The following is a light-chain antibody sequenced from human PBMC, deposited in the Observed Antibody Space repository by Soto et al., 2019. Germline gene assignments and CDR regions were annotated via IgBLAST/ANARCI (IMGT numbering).Light chain of an antibody. CDR3: QQYYNWPAGT. J-gene: IGKJ1*01. CDR1: QSVSSD. V-gene: IGKV3-15*01. Sequence: EIVMTQSPATLSVSPGERATLSCRASQSVSSDLAWYHQKPGQAPRLLIYGASTRATGIPARCSGSGCGAEVTITINSLQSEDFAVYYCQQYYNWPAGTFGQGTKV. CDR2: GAS.